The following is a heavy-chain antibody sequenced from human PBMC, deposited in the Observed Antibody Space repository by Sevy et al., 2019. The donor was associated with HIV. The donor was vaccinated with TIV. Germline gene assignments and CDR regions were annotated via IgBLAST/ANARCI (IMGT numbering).Heavy chain of an antibody. Sequence: GESLKISCAASGFTFSSFWMHWVRQAPGKGREWVANIKQDGSEKYYVHSVKGRFTISRDNAKNSLYLQMNSLRAEDTAVYYCAREIGGGNSFWGQGTLVTVSS. CDR3: AREIGGGNSF. D-gene: IGHD1-1*01. J-gene: IGHJ4*02. CDR1: GFTFSSFW. CDR2: IKQDGSEK. V-gene: IGHV3-7*01.